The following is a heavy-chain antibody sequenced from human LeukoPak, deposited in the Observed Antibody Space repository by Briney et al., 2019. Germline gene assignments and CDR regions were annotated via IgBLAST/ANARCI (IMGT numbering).Heavy chain of an antibody. CDR2: IYRSGST. CDR3: AREQWAYRSYYASSGYHDY. CDR1: GGSISSGSYY. V-gene: IGHV4-61*09. D-gene: IGHD3-22*01. Sequence: PSQTLSLTCTVSGGSISSGSYYWSWIRQPAGKRLEWIGHIYRSGSTNYSPSLKSRVTISVDTSRNQFSLNLTSVTAADTAMYYCAREQWAYRSYYASSGYHDYWGQGTLVTVSS. J-gene: IGHJ4*02.